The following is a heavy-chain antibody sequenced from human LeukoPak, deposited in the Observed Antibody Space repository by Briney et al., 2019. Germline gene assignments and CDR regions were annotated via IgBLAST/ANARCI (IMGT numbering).Heavy chain of an antibody. CDR1: GFTFTTYW. CDR2: IKQDGSEQ. CDR3: ARPLMYYYGSETYFWFGP. D-gene: IGHD3-10*01. J-gene: IGHJ5*02. Sequence: PGGSLRLSCAASGFTFTTYWMGWVRQAPGKGLEWVANIKQDGSEQYYVDSVKGRFTISRDNAKNSLSLQMNSLRAEDTAVYYCARPLMYYYGSETYFWFGPWGQGTLVTVSS. V-gene: IGHV3-7*01.